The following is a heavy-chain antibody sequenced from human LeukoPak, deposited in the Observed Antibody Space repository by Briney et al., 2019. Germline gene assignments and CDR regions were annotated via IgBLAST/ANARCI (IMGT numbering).Heavy chain of an antibody. J-gene: IGHJ6*03. CDR1: GGTFSSYA. CDR2: IIPIFGTA. D-gene: IGHD3-22*01. Sequence: GASVKVSCKASGGTFSSYAISWVRQAPGQGLEWMGRIIPIFGTANYAQKLQGRVTMTTDTSTSTAYMELRSLRSDDTAVYYCASGTYYYDSSGYYPMDIWGKGTTVTVSS. V-gene: IGHV1-69*05. CDR3: ASGTYYYDSSGYYPMDI.